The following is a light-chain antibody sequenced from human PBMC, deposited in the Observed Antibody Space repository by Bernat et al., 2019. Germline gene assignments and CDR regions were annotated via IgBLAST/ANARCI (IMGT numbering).Light chain of an antibody. V-gene: IGKV2-28*01. Sequence: DIVMTQSPLSLPVTPGEPASIACRSSQSLLQSNGYNYLHWYLQKPGQSPQLLIYLRSIRASGVPDRFSGSGSGTDITLKISRVEAEDVGLYYCMQALQTPITFSQGTRLDIK. CDR1: QSLLQSNGYNY. CDR2: LRS. CDR3: MQALQTPIT. J-gene: IGKJ5*01.